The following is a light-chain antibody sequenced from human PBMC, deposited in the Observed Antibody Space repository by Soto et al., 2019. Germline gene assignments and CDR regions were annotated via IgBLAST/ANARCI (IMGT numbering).Light chain of an antibody. CDR1: QGVRNTY. CDR3: QHYDSSPLYT. CDR2: ATS. J-gene: IGKJ2*01. V-gene: IGKV3-20*01. Sequence: EIVLTQSPGTLSLSPGERATLSCRASQGVRNTYLAWYQQKPGQAPRLLIYATSSRATGIPDRFSGSGSGTDFTLTISRLEPEDFAMYYCQHYDSSPLYTFGQGTKLEIK.